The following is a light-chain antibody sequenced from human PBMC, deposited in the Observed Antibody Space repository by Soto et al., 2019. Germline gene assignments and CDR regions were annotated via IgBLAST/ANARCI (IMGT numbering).Light chain of an antibody. CDR2: GNS. Sequence: QSVLTQPPSVSGAPGQRVTISCTGSSSNIGAGYNVHWYQQLPGTAPKLLVYGNSNRPSGVPDRFSGSRSGTSASLAITGLQADDEADYYCQSYDSSLSVRFGGGTKLTVL. J-gene: IGLJ2*01. CDR1: SSNIGAGYN. V-gene: IGLV1-40*01. CDR3: QSYDSSLSVR.